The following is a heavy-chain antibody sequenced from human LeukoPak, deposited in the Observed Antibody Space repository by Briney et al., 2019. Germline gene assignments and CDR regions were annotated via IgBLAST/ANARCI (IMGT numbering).Heavy chain of an antibody. CDR3: ARDSSGSIDY. J-gene: IGHJ4*02. V-gene: IGHV3-7*01. CDR1: GFNFSIYW. CDR2: IKQDGSEK. D-gene: IGHD6-19*01. Sequence: GGSLRLSCAASGFNFSIYWMSWVRQAPGKGLEWVANIKQDGSEKYYVDSVRGRFIISRDNAKNSLYLHMNSLRAEDTAVYYCARDSSGSIDYWGQGTLVTVSS.